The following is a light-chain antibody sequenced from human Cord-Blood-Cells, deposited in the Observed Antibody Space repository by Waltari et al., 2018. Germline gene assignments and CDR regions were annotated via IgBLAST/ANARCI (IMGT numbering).Light chain of an antibody. CDR3: QQYGSSRLT. CDR1: QSVSSSY. CDR2: GAS. J-gene: IGKJ4*01. V-gene: IGKV3-20*01. Sequence: EIVLTQSPGTLSLSPGERATLSCRASQSVSSSYLAWSQQKPGQAPRLLIYGASSRATGIPDRFSGSGSGTDFTLTISRLEPEDFAVYYCQQYGSSRLTFGGGTKVEIK.